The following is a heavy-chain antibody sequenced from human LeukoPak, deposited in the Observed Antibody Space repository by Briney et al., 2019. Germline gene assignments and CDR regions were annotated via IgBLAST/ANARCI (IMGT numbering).Heavy chain of an antibody. J-gene: IGHJ6*02. CDR2: INPSGGST. CDR1: GYTSTSYY. Sequence: AAVKVSCKASGYTSTSYYMHWVRQAPGQGLEWMGIINPSGGSTSYAQKFQGRVTMTRDTSTSTVYMELSSLRSEDTAVYYCARDLKVLRFLEWLSVLYGMDVWGQGTTVTVSS. CDR3: ARDLKVLRFLEWLSVLYGMDV. V-gene: IGHV1-46*01. D-gene: IGHD3-3*01.